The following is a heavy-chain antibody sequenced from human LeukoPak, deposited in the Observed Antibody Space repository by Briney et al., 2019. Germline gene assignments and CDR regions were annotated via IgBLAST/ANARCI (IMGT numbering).Heavy chain of an antibody. V-gene: IGHV1-69*13. J-gene: IGHJ3*02. CDR1: GGTFSSYA. Sequence: SVKVSCKASGGTFSSYAISWVRQAPGQGLEWMGGIIPIFGTANYAQKFQGRVTITADESTSTAYMELSSLRSEDTAVYYCASTPPEWVEDAFDIWGQGTMVTVSS. D-gene: IGHD1-1*01. CDR2: IIPIFGTA. CDR3: ASTPPEWVEDAFDI.